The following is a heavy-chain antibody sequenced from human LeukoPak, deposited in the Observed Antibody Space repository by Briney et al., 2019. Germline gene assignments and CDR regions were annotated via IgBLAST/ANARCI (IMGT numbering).Heavy chain of an antibody. CDR1: GFTFSSYN. J-gene: IGHJ6*02. V-gene: IGHV3-21*01. D-gene: IGHD6-6*01. CDR2: ITSTSTYI. Sequence: PGGSLRLSCTASGFTFSSYNMNWVRQAPGKGLEWVSTITSTSTYIAYADSVKGRFTISRDNADNSVYLQMNSLRADDTAVHYCAKERPHGMDVWGQGTSVTVSS. CDR3: AKERPHGMDV.